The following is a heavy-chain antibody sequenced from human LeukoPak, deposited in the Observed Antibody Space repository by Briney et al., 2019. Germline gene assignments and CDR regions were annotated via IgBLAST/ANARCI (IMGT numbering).Heavy chain of an antibody. D-gene: IGHD3-22*01. CDR1: GGSISRYY. Sequence: SETLSLTCTVSGGSISRYYWSWIRQPAGKGLEWIGRIYTSGSTNYNPSLKSRVTMSVDTSKNQFSLKLSSVTAADTAVYYCARDYYDSSGYYYHGWFDPWGQGTLVTVSS. V-gene: IGHV4-4*07. J-gene: IGHJ5*02. CDR3: ARDYYDSSGYYYHGWFDP. CDR2: IYTSGST.